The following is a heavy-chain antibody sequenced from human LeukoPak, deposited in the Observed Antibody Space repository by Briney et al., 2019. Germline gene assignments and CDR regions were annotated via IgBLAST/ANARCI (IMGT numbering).Heavy chain of an antibody. V-gene: IGHV1-69*04. J-gene: IGHJ3*02. CDR2: IIPILGIA. D-gene: IGHD4-17*01. CDR3: ARAYGPFDI. Sequence: SVKVSCKASGGTFSCYAISWVRQAPGQGLEWMGRIIPILGIANYAQKFQGRVTITADKSTSTAYMELSSLRSEDTAVYYCARAYGPFDIWGQGTMVTVSS. CDR1: GGTFSCYA.